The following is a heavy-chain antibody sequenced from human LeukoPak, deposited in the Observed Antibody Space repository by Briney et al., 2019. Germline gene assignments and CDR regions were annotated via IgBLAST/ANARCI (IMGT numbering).Heavy chain of an antibody. CDR3: ARESIQSWGHRSRKDAFHI. Sequence: KASETLSLTCTVSGGSISSSSYYWGWIRQPPGKGLEWIGSIYYSGSTYYNPSLKSRVTISVDTSKNQFSLKLSSVTAADTAVYYCARESIQSWGHRSRKDAFHIWGQGTMVTVSS. J-gene: IGHJ3*02. CDR1: GGSISSSSYY. CDR2: IYYSGST. D-gene: IGHD1-14*01. V-gene: IGHV4-39*02.